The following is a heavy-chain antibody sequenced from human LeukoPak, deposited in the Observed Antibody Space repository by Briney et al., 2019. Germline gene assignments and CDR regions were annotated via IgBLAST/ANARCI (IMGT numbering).Heavy chain of an antibody. Sequence: SETLSLTCAVYGGSFSGYYWSWIRQPPGKGLEWFGEINHSGSTNYNPSLKSRVTISVDTSKNQFSLKLSSVTAADTAVYYCARGSLRRYYYGMDVWGQGTTVTVSS. CDR1: GGSFSGYY. J-gene: IGHJ6*02. CDR2: INHSGST. CDR3: ARGSLRRYYYGMDV. V-gene: IGHV4-34*01.